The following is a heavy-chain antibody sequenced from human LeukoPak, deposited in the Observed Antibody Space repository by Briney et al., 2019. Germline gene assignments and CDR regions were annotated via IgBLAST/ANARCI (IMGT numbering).Heavy chain of an antibody. CDR3: ARVGSSGYYGACDI. CDR2: ISSSGSTI. V-gene: IGHV3-48*03. CDR1: GFTFSSYE. D-gene: IGHD3-22*01. J-gene: IGHJ3*02. Sequence: GGSLRLSCAASGFTFSSYEMNWVRQAPGKGLEWVSYISSSGSTIYYADSVKGRFTMSRDNAKNSLYLQMNSLRAEDTALYYCARVGSSGYYGACDICCQGKMVTVSS.